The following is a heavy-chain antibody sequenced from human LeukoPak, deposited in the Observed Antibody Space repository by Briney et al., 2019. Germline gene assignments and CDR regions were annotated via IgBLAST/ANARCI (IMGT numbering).Heavy chain of an antibody. J-gene: IGHJ5*02. CDR2: INSDGSST. CDR3: ARRGSDQAIDP. CDR1: GFTFSSSW. D-gene: IGHD1-26*01. Sequence: GGSLRLSCVASGFTFSSSWMHWVRQAPGKGLVWVSRINSDGSSTTYADSVKGRFTVSRDSAKNTLYLQMNSLRVEDTAVYYCARRGSDQAIDPWGQRTLVTVSS. V-gene: IGHV3-74*03.